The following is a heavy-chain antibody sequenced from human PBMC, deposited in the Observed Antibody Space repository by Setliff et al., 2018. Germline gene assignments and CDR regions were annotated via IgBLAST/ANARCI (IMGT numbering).Heavy chain of an antibody. CDR2: IYPGDSDT. V-gene: IGHV5-51*01. D-gene: IGHD3-10*01. Sequence: GESLKISCKGSGYSFTSYWIGWVRQMPGKGLEWMGIIYPGDSDTRYSPSFQGQVTISADKSISTAYLQWSSLKASDTAMYYCARQTYGSGSYSYYYGMDVWGQGTTVTVSS. CDR3: ARQTYGSGSYSYYYGMDV. CDR1: GYSFTSYW. J-gene: IGHJ6*02.